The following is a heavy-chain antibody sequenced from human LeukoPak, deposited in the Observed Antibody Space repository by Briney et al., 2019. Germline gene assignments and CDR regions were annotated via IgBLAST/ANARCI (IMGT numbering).Heavy chain of an antibody. CDR1: GFTFSSYG. CDR3: ARDHYYGSGSYYSY. V-gene: IGHV3-33*01. J-gene: IGHJ4*02. D-gene: IGHD3-10*01. Sequence: PGGSLRLSRAASGFTFSSYGMHWVRQAPGKGLEWVAVIWYDGSNKYYADSVKGRFTISRDNSKNTLYLQMNSLRAEDTAVYYCARDHYYGSGSYYSYWGQGTLVTVSS. CDR2: IWYDGSNK.